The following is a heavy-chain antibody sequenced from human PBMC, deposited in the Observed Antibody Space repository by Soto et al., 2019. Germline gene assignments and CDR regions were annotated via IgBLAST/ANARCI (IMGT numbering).Heavy chain of an antibody. CDR1: GYSFTSYW. V-gene: IGHV5-51*01. Sequence: EVQLVQSGAEVKKPGESLKISCKGSGYSFTSYWIGWVRQMPGKGLEWMGIIYPGDSDTRYSPSFQGQVTISADKSISTACLQWSSLKASDTAMYYCARRQYYYDSSGYRDAFDIWGQGTMVTVSS. J-gene: IGHJ3*02. D-gene: IGHD3-22*01. CDR2: IYPGDSDT. CDR3: ARRQYYYDSSGYRDAFDI.